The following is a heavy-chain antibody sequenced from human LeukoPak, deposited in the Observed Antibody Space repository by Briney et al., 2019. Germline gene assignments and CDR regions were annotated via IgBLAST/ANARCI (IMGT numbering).Heavy chain of an antibody. CDR1: GYTFTGYY. CDR2: INPNSGGT. D-gene: IGHD3-22*01. CDR3: ARDHSYDSSFLFDY. J-gene: IGHJ4*02. Sequence: GASVKVSCKASGYTFTGYYMHWVRQAPGQGLEWMGWINPNSGGTNYAQKFQGRVTMTRDTSISTACMELSRLRSDDTAVYYCARDHSYDSSFLFDYWGQGTLVTVSS. V-gene: IGHV1-2*02.